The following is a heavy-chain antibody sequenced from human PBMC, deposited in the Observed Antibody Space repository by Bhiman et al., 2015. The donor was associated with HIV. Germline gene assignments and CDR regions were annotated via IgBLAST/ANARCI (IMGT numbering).Heavy chain of an antibody. D-gene: IGHD6-19*01. CDR2: ISSRGRNI. V-gene: IGHV3-11*04. J-gene: IGHJ4*02. CDR3: ARDLQIAIAVAGSFDY. Sequence: QVQLVESGGGVVQPGRSLRLSCAASGFTFSDHHMSWIRQAPGKGLEWVSYISSRGRNIYYADSMKGRFTISRDNAKNSLYLQMNSLRAEDTAVYYCARDLQIAIAVAGSFDYWGQGTLVTVSS. CDR1: GFTFSDHH.